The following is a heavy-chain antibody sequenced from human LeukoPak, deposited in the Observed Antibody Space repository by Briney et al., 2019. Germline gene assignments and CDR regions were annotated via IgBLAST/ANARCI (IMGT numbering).Heavy chain of an antibody. CDR2: IYPGGPDT. D-gene: IGHD6-19*01. CDR3: ARTYSSGPDY. V-gene: IGHV5-51*01. Sequence: PGEALKISCKGSGYSFTRYWIGWVRQMPGKGLEWMGIIYPGGPDTRYSPSFQGQVTISADKSISTAYVQWSSLKASDSAMYYCARTYSSGPDYWGQGTLVTVSS. CDR1: GYSFTRYW. J-gene: IGHJ4*02.